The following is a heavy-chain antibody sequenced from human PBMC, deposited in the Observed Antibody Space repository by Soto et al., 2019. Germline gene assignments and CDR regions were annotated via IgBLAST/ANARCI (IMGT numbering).Heavy chain of an antibody. CDR3: ARGGLTTVTLDY. J-gene: IGHJ4*02. Sequence: VQLVQSGAEVKKPGSSLKVSCSISGGTITDYLISWLRQAPGQGLEWMGGIIPVSVTTYFAQKFQDRVTITADDSTKTAYMELSSLRSEDTAVYYCARGGLTTVTLDYWGQGTLVTVSS. CDR1: GGTITDYL. V-gene: IGHV1-69*01. CDR2: IIPVSVTT. D-gene: IGHD4-17*01.